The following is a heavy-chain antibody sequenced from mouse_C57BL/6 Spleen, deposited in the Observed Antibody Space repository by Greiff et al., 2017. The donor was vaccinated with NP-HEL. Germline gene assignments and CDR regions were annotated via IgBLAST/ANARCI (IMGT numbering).Heavy chain of an antibody. D-gene: IGHD1-1*01. J-gene: IGHJ3*01. CDR1: GYTFTSYW. CDR3: ARDDYYGRGIAY. Sequence: QVQLKQPGAELVRPGTSVKLSCKASGYTFTSYWMHWVKQRPGQGLEWIGVIDPSDSYTNYNQKFKGKATLTVDTSSSTAYMQLSSLTSEDSAVYYCARDDYYGRGIAYWGQGTLVTVSA. V-gene: IGHV1-59*01. CDR2: IDPSDSYT.